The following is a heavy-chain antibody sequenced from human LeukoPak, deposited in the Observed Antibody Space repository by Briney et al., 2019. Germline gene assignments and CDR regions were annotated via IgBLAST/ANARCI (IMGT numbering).Heavy chain of an antibody. CDR3: AKPQREIFGVVIIHSFDH. CDR2: ISGSGGST. D-gene: IGHD3-3*01. CDR1: GFTFSSYA. J-gene: IGHJ4*02. V-gene: IGHV3-23*01. Sequence: GGSLRLSCAASGFTFSSYAMSWVRQAPGKGLEWVSAISGSGGSTYYADSVKGRFTISRDNSKNTLYLQMNSLRAEDTAIYYCAKPQREIFGVVIIHSFDHWGQGTLVTVSS.